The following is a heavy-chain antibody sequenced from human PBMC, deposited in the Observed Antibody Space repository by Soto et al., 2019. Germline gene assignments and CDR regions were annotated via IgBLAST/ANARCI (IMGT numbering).Heavy chain of an antibody. CDR3: ALGYYDSSGYSFNWFDP. Sequence: ASVNVSCKASGFTFTSSAVQWVRQARGQRLEWIGWIVVGSGNTNYAQKFQERVTITRDMSTSTAYMELSSLRSEDTAVYYCALGYYDSSGYSFNWFDPWGQGTLVTVSS. CDR1: GFTFTSSA. CDR2: IVVGSGNT. J-gene: IGHJ5*02. D-gene: IGHD3-22*01. V-gene: IGHV1-58*01.